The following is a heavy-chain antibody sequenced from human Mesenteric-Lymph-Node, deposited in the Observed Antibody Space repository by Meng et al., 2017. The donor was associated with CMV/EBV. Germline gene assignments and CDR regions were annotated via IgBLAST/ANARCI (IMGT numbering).Heavy chain of an antibody. CDR3: ARDEVGAIPQFDY. CDR1: GFSVSSNY. Sequence: GESLKISCAASGFSVSSNYMSWVRQAPGKGLEWVSVIYSGGKTYYADSVKGRFTISRDNSKNTVYLQMNSLRAEDTAVYYCARDEVGAIPQFDYWGQGTLVTVSS. J-gene: IGHJ4*02. D-gene: IGHD1-26*01. V-gene: IGHV3-53*01. CDR2: IYSGGKT.